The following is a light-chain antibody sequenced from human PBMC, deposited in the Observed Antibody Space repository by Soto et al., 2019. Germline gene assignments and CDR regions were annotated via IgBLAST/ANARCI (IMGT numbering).Light chain of an antibody. V-gene: IGLV2-14*03. CDR1: SSDVGAYDY. CDR3: SSSTRSSSVI. J-gene: IGLJ2*01. CDR2: DVN. Sequence: QSALTQPASVSGSPGQSIAISCTGTSSDVGAYDYVSWYQQHPRKAPKLMIFDVNYRPSGVSNRFSGSKSGNTASLTISGLKAEDEADYYCSSSTRSSSVIFGGGTKLTVL.